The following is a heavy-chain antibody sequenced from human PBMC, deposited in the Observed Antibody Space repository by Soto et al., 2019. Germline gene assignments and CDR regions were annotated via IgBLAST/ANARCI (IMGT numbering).Heavy chain of an antibody. J-gene: IGHJ6*02. D-gene: IGHD5-12*01. CDR3: AIEVATTSFEYYYYGLDV. V-gene: IGHV1-69*02. CDR1: GGTFSSYT. Sequence: QVQLVQSGAEVKKPGSSVKVSCKASGGTFSSYTISWVRQAPGQGLEWMGRSIPILGIANDAQKFQGRVTITADKSTSAAYMELSSLSSEDTAVYYCAIEVATTSFEYYYYGLDVWGQGTTVTVSS. CDR2: SIPILGIA.